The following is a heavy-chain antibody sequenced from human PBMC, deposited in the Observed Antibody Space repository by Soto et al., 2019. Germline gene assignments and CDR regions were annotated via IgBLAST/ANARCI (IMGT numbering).Heavy chain of an antibody. D-gene: IGHD1-26*01. Sequence: QVRLRESGPGLLKPSETLSLTCTVSDDSVSSDSYFWTWIRQSPGKGLEWIAYISYTGDTNYNPSLKIRVTISVDTSRNQFSLTVTSVTAADTAVYFCARIVVGATVDLWGQGSLVTVSS. V-gene: IGHV4-61*01. J-gene: IGHJ5*02. CDR1: DDSVSSDSYF. CDR2: ISYTGDT. CDR3: ARIVVGATVDL.